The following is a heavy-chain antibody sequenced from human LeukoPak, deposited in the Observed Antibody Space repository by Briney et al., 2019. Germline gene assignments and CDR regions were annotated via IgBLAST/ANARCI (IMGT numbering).Heavy chain of an antibody. J-gene: IGHJ6*03. CDR1: GFPFDRYW. CDR3: ARDFLEPTYYYYYYMDV. CDR2: IKHDGSEK. Sequence: HPGGSLRLSCAASGFPFDRYWMSWVRLAPGKGLEWVANIKHDGSEKKFVDSVKGRFTISRDNAENSLYLQMNSLRAEDTAVYYCARDFLEPTYYYYYYMDVWGKGTTVTVSS. D-gene: IGHD1-1*01. V-gene: IGHV3-7*01.